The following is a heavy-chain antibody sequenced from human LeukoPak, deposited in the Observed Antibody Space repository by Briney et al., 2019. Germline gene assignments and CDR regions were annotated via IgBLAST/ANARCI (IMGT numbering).Heavy chain of an antibody. CDR3: AAQCNDDFCYKRDYMDV. D-gene: IGHD2-2*02. CDR2: INPNSGGT. J-gene: IGHJ6*03. V-gene: IGHV1-2*02. CDR1: KNMFTGYF. Sequence: ASVKVSCKTSKNMFTGYFMHWVRQAPGQGLEWIGWINPNSGGTLFARRFQGRVTMTRDTSIGATYMELSKLTSDDTALYYCAAQCNDDFCYKRDYMDVWGKGTMVIVSS.